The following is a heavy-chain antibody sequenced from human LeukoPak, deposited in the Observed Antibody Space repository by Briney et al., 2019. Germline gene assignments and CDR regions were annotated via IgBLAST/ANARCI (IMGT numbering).Heavy chain of an antibody. CDR1: GGSFSGYY. Sequence: SETLSLTCAVYGGSFSGYYWSWIRQPPGKGLEWIGEINHSGSTNYNPSLKSRVTISVDTSKNQFSLKLSSVTAADTAVYYCARAGSIQLWLRGYFDYWGQGTLVTVSS. V-gene: IGHV4-34*01. J-gene: IGHJ4*02. CDR3: ARAGSIQLWLRGYFDY. D-gene: IGHD5-18*01. CDR2: INHSGST.